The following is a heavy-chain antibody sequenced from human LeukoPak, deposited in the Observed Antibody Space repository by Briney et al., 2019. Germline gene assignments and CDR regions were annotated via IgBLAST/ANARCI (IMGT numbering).Heavy chain of an antibody. D-gene: IGHD2-15*01. CDR1: GFTFSSYW. CDR3: ARDDVVHPDYMDV. J-gene: IGHJ6*03. V-gene: IGHV3-74*01. CDR2: INSDGSST. Sequence: GGSLRLSCAASGFTFSSYWMHWVRQAPGKGLVWVSRINSDGSSTSYADSVKGRFTISRDNSKNTLYLQMNSLRDEDTAVYYCARDDVVHPDYMDVWGKGTTVTVSS.